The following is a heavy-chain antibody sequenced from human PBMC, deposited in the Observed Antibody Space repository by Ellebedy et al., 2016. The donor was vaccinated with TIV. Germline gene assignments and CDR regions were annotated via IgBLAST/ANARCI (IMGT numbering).Heavy chain of an antibody. D-gene: IGHD1-26*01. V-gene: IGHV3-30*18. CDR3: AKQEGATPDNWFDP. Sequence: GESLKISXAASGFTFSSYAMHWVRQAPGKGLEWVAVISYDGSNKYYADSVKGRFTISRDNSKNTLYLQMNSLRAEDTAVYYCAKQEGATPDNWFDPWGQGTLVTVSS. CDR1: GFTFSSYA. J-gene: IGHJ5*02. CDR2: ISYDGSNK.